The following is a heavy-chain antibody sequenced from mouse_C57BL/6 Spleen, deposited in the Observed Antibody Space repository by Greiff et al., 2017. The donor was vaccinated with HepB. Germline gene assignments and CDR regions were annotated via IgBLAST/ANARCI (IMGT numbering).Heavy chain of an antibody. V-gene: IGHV1-72*01. CDR2: IDPNSGGT. D-gene: IGHD1-1*01. Sequence: QVQLQQPGAELVKPGASVKLSCKASGYTFTSYWMHWVKQRPGRGLEWMGRIDPNSGGTKYNEKFKSKATLTVAKPSSTAYMKLSSLTSEDAAVYYCARCPYYYGSSSYYFDYWGQGTTLTVSS. CDR1: GYTFTSYW. CDR3: ARCPYYYGSSSYYFDY. J-gene: IGHJ2*01.